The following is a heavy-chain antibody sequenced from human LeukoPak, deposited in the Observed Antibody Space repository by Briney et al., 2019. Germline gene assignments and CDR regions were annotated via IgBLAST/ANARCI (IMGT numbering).Heavy chain of an antibody. CDR1: GFTSSDAW. D-gene: IGHD6-13*01. J-gene: IGHJ4*02. CDR2: IYYSGST. CDR3: ARGRTDSSWLYYFDY. V-gene: IGHV4-4*02. Sequence: GSLRLSCAASGFTSSDAWMSWVRQAPGKGLEWVGSIYYSGSTYYNPSLKSRVTISVDTSKNQFSLKLGSVTAADTAVYYCARGRTDSSWLYYFDYWGQGTLVTVSS.